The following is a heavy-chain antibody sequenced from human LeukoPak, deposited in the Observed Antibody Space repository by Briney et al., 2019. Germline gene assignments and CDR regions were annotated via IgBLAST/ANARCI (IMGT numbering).Heavy chain of an antibody. CDR1: GYSFTSYW. D-gene: IGHD6-13*01. Sequence: GESLKISCKGSGYSFTSYWIGWVRQMPGKGLEWMGIIYPGDSDTRYSPSFQGQVTIPADKSISTAYLQWSSLKASDTAMYYCARLGWGIAAAGTPDYWGQGTLVTVSS. V-gene: IGHV5-51*01. J-gene: IGHJ4*02. CDR3: ARLGWGIAAAGTPDY. CDR2: IYPGDSDT.